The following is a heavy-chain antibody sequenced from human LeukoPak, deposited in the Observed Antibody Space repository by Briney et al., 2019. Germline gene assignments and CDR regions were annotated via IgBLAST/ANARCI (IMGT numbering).Heavy chain of an antibody. CDR3: ARSSSSWIFDY. CDR1: GGSFSGYY. Sequence: SETLSLTCAVYGGSFSGYYWSWIRQPPGKGLEWIGEIYHSGSTNYNPSLKSRVTISVDKSKNQFSLKLSSVTAADTAVYYCARSSSSWIFDYWGQGTLVTVSS. V-gene: IGHV4-34*01. J-gene: IGHJ4*02. CDR2: IYHSGST. D-gene: IGHD6-13*01.